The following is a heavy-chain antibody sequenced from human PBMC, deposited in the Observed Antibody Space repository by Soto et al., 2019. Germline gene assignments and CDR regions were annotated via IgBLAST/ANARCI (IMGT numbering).Heavy chain of an antibody. CDR3: ARVRGGYGPDY. D-gene: IGHD1-26*01. CDR1: GGSISSGGYY. CDR2: MYYSGST. J-gene: IGHJ4*02. V-gene: IGHV4-31*03. Sequence: QVQLQESGPGLVKPSQTLSLTCTVSGGSISSGGYYWSWIRQHPGKGLEWIGYMYYSGSTYYNPSLKSRVTRAVDTPKNQFSLKLSSVTAADTAGYYCARVRGGYGPDYWGQGTLVTVAS.